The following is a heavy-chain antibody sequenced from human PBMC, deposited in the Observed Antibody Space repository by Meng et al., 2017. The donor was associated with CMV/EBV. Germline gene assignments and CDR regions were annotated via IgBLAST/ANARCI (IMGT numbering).Heavy chain of an antibody. V-gene: IGHV3-48*03. CDR1: GFTFRDYA. CDR2: ISSSGSTI. Sequence: GGSLRLSCTPSGFTFRDYAMTWVRQAPGKGLEWVSYISSSGSTIYYADSVKGRFTISRDNAKNSLYLQMNSLRAEDTAVYYCARDGPIVVVRGHYGMDVWGQGTTVTVSS. J-gene: IGHJ6*02. D-gene: IGHD2-2*01. CDR3: ARDGPIVVVRGHYGMDV.